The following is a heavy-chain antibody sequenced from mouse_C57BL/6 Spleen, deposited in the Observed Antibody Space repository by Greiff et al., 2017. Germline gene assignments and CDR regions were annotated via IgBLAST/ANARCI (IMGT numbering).Heavy chain of an antibody. V-gene: IGHV5-17*01. CDR2: ISSGSSTI. Sequence: EVQLVESGEGLVKPGGSLKLSCAASGFTFSSYGMHWVRQAPEKGLVWVAYISSGSSTIYYADTVQGRFTISRDNAKDTLFLQMTRLRSEDTAMYYCARVFDVWGTGTTVTVSS. CDR3: ARVFDV. CDR1: GFTFSSYG. J-gene: IGHJ1*03.